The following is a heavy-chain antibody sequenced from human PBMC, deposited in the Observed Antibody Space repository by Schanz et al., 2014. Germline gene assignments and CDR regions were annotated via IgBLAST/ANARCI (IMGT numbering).Heavy chain of an antibody. CDR2: IIPILGIT. V-gene: IGHV1-69*09. CDR1: GYTFTGYY. J-gene: IGHJ6*02. CDR3: ARDTDCSRSACYHLGDYYHGMDV. Sequence: QVQLVQSGAEVKKPGASVKVSCKASGYTFTGYYIHWVRQAPGQGLEWMGRIIPILGITKYAQKFQGRVTIIADTSTNTAYMELSSLRSDDTAVYYCARDTDCSRSACYHLGDYYHGMDVWGQGTTITVSS. D-gene: IGHD2-2*01.